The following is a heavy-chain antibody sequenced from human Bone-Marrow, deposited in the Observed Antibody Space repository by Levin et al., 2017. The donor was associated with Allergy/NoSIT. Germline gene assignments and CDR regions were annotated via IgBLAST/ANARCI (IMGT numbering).Heavy chain of an antibody. D-gene: IGHD5-18*01. Sequence: SETLSLTCTVSGASMSRYYWSWIRQSPERGLEWIGYIYHTGDASYNPSLEGLVTISVDTPKKQFSLRLNSVTAADTALYYCARARDNFGYLPLDSWGQGTLVTVSS. CDR2: IYHTGDA. CDR1: GASMSRYY. J-gene: IGHJ4*02. CDR3: ARARDNFGYLPLDS. V-gene: IGHV4-59*01.